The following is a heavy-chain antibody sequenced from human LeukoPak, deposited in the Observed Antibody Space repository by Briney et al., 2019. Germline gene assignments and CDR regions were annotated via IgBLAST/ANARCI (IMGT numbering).Heavy chain of an antibody. CDR2: IYYSGST. CDR3: ARRGRSWADYYDSSGYYFDY. Sequence: PSETLSLTCTVSGGSISSSSYYWGWIRQPPGTGLEWIGSIYYSGSTYYNPSLKSRVTISVDTSKNQFSLKLSSVTAADTAVYYCARRGRSWADYYDSSGYYFDYWGQGTLATVSS. D-gene: IGHD3-22*01. CDR1: GGSISSSSYY. V-gene: IGHV4-39*01. J-gene: IGHJ4*02.